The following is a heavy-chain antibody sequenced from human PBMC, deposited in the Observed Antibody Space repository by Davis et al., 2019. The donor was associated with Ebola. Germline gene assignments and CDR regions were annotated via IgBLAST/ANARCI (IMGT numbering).Heavy chain of an antibody. CDR2: ISGSGGST. V-gene: IGHV3-23*01. Sequence: GGSLRLSCTPSPFSFLIYAMSWVRQAPGKGLEWVSAISGSGGSTYYADSVKGRFTISSDNSKNTLYLQMNSLRAEDTAVYYCAKGDSSGYGVRILGYWGQGTLVTVSS. D-gene: IGHD3-22*01. CDR1: PFSFLIYA. CDR3: AKGDSSGYGVRILGY. J-gene: IGHJ4*02.